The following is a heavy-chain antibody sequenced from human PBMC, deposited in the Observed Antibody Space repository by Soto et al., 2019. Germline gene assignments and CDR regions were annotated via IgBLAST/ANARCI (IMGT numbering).Heavy chain of an antibody. V-gene: IGHV4-39*01. CDR2: IYSSGST. Sequence: SETLSLTCTVSGDSISGTSFYWGWIRQSSGKGLEWIASIYSSGSTFYNLSLKSRLSLSVDTSKNQFSLRLQSVTAADTAVYYCVGHRSSREMPFDNWGQGTLVTVSS. J-gene: IGHJ4*02. CDR1: GDSISGTSFY. CDR3: VGHRSSREMPFDN. D-gene: IGHD2-2*01.